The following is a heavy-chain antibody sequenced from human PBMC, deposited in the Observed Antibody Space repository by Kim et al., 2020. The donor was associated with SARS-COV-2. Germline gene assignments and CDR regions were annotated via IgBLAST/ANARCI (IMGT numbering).Heavy chain of an antibody. CDR3: ARGYGSGGYYYYGMDV. D-gene: IGHD3-10*01. CDR2: IIPILGIA. CDR1: GGTFSSYT. Sequence: SVKVSCKASGGTFSSYTISWVRQAPGQGLEWMGRIIPILGIANYAQKFQGRVTITADKSTSTAYMELSSLRSEDTAVYYCARGYGSGGYYYYGMDVWGQGTTVTVSS. J-gene: IGHJ6*02. V-gene: IGHV1-69*02.